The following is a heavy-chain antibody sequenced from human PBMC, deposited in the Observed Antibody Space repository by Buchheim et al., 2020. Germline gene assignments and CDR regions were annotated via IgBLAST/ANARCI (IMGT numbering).Heavy chain of an antibody. CDR2: IIHGGST. V-gene: IGHV4-34*12. D-gene: IGHD6-13*01. Sequence: QVRLQQRGGGLLKPSETLTLTCAVSDESFSNNYWSWIRQPPGKGPEWIGEIIHGGSTHYSSSLESRVTISIDTSKNQVFLKVNSLTAADTAVYYCARSYSSSWTQNDWLDPWGQGTL. CDR3: ARSYSSSWTQNDWLDP. J-gene: IGHJ5*02. CDR1: DESFSNNY.